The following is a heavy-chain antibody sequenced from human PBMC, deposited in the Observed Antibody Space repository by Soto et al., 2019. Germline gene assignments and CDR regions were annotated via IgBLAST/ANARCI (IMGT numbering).Heavy chain of an antibody. CDR1: GYTFSSYD. Sequence: ASVKFSCKASGYTFSSYDINWVRQATGQGLEWMGHMDPNSGNTGYAQKFQGRVTMTRNTSISTAYMELSSLRSEDTAVYYCAKDLTYTAMDHYYYYGMDVWGQAPTVTVSS. J-gene: IGHJ6*02. CDR2: MDPNSGNT. V-gene: IGHV1-8*01. D-gene: IGHD5-18*01. CDR3: AKDLTYTAMDHYYYYGMDV.